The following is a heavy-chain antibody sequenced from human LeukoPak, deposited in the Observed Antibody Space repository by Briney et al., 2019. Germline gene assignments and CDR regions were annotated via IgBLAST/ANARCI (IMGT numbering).Heavy chain of an antibody. CDR2: MNPNSGNT. Sequence: GASVKVSCKASGYTFTSYDINWVRQATGQGLEWMGWMNPNSGNTGYAQKFQGRVTITRNTSISTAYMELSSLRSEDTAVYYCARRGGGGAWIYYYYYMDVWGKGTTVTVSS. CDR1: GYTFTSYD. J-gene: IGHJ6*03. CDR3: ARRGGGGAWIYYYYYMDV. V-gene: IGHV1-8*03. D-gene: IGHD5-12*01.